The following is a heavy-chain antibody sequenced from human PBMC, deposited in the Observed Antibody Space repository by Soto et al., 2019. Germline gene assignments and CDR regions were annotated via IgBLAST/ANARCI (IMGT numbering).Heavy chain of an antibody. CDR1: GGSFSGYY. D-gene: IGHD4-17*01. CDR3: AREAGGATVTTTDAFDI. V-gene: IGHV4-34*01. Sequence: SETLSLTCAVYGGSFSGYYWSWIRQPPGKGLEWIGEINHSGSTNYNPSLKSRVTISVDTSKNQFSLKLSSVTAADTAVYYCAREAGGATVTTTDAFDIWGQGTMVTVSS. CDR2: INHSGST. J-gene: IGHJ3*02.